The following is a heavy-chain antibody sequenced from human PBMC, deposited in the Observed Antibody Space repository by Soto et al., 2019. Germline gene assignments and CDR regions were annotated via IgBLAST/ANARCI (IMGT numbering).Heavy chain of an antibody. CDR1: GFFFSTYG. Sequence: QVQLVESGGGVVQTGRSLRLSYAASGFFFSTYGMHWVRQAPGKGLEWVAVTSYDGSYNYYADSVKGRFTISRDNSKNTLYLQMNSLRGEDTGVYYCAKVSSDRGFSYFGMDVWGQGTTVTVSS. J-gene: IGHJ6*02. CDR3: AKVSSDRGFSYFGMDV. D-gene: IGHD6-6*01. V-gene: IGHV3-30*18. CDR2: TSYDGSYN.